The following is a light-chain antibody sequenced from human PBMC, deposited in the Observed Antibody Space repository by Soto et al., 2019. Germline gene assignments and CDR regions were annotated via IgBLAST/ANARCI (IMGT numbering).Light chain of an antibody. CDR2: AAS. V-gene: IGKV1-39*01. Sequence: EIQMTKSPSSLSASVGDRVTITCRASQSIGKHLNWYQQKPGKAPKFLIYAASNLQSGVPSRFSGSGSGTDFTLTVNSLQPEDFATYYCQQGYTSAITFGQGTRLEI. CDR1: QSIGKH. J-gene: IGKJ5*01. CDR3: QQGYTSAIT.